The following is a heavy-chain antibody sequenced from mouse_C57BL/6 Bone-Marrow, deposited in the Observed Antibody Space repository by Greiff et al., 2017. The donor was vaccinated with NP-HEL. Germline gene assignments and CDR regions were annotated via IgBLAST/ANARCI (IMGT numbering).Heavy chain of an antibody. V-gene: IGHV1-80*01. D-gene: IGHD1-1*01. CDR2: IYPGDGDT. CDR1: GYAFSSYW. CDR3: APNYYGFYAMDY. Sequence: VQRVESGAELVKPGASVKISCKASGYAFSSYWMNWVKQRPGKGLEWIGQIYPGDGDTNYNGKFKGKATLTADKSSSTAYMQLSSLTSEDSAVYFCAPNYYGFYAMDYWGQGTSVTVSS. J-gene: IGHJ4*01.